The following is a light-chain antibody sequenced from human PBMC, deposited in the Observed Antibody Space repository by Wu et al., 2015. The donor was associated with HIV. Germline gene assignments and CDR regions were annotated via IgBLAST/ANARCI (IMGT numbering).Light chain of an antibody. CDR1: QSISTY. CDR3: QQRSNWPLT. V-gene: IGKV3-11*01. J-gene: IGKJ4*01. CDR2: DAS. Sequence: EIVLTQFPATLSLSPGERAILSCRAGQSISTYLAWYQQKPGQAPRLLISDASNRATGIPDRFSGSGSGTDFTLTISSLEPEDFAIYYCQQRSNWPLTFGEGPKVEI.